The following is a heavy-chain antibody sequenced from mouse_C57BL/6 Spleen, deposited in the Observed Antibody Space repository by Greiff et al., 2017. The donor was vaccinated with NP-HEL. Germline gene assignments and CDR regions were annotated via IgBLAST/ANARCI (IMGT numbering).Heavy chain of an antibody. V-gene: IGHV1-53*01. Sequence: VQLQQPGTELVKPGASVKLSCKASGYTFTSYWMHWVKQRPGQGLEWIGNINPSNGGTNYNEKFKSKATLTVDKSSSTAYMQLSSLTSEGSAVYYCARSRSNSAWFAYWGQGTLVTVSA. D-gene: IGHD2-5*01. CDR2: INPSNGGT. J-gene: IGHJ3*01. CDR3: ARSRSNSAWFAY. CDR1: GYTFTSYW.